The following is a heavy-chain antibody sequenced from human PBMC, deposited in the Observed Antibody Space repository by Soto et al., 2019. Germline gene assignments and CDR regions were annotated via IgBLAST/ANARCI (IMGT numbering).Heavy chain of an antibody. V-gene: IGHV3-9*01. J-gene: IGHJ3*02. CDR1: GFTFDEYA. CDR3: AHPRGYGVFDAVDI. CDR2: ISWNSGSI. Sequence: EVQLVESGGGLVQPGRSLRLSCAASGFTFDEYAMHWVRQAPGKGLEWVSGISWNSGSIGYADSVKGRFTISRDNAKNSLYLQMNSLRTEDTAVYYCAHPRGYGVFDAVDIWGQGTMVTVSS. D-gene: IGHD4-17*01.